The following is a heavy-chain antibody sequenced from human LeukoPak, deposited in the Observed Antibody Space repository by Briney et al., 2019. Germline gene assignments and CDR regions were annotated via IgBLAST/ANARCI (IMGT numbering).Heavy chain of an antibody. CDR2: IYYSGST. CDR3: ASLWFGELLPYYYYGMDV. J-gene: IGHJ6*02. Sequence: SETLSLTCTVSGGSISSSSYYWGWIRQPPGKGLEWIGSIYYSGSTYYNPSLKSRVTISVDTSKNQFSLKLSSVTAADTAVYYCASLWFGELLPYYYYGMDVWGQGTTVTVSS. D-gene: IGHD3-10*01. V-gene: IGHV4-39*07. CDR1: GGSISSSSYY.